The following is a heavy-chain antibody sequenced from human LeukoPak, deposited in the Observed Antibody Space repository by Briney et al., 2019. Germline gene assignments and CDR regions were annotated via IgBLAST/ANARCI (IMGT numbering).Heavy chain of an antibody. CDR2: ISSSSSTI. V-gene: IGHV3-48*01. D-gene: IGHD6-13*01. J-gene: IGHJ4*02. CDR1: GFTFSSYS. CDR3: ARDPSSSWLFDY. Sequence: GGSLRLSCAASGFTFSSYSMNGLRQARGGEVEWVSYISSSSSTIYYADSVKGRFTISRDNAKNSLYLQMNSLRAEDTAVYYCARDPSSSWLFDYWGRGTLVTVSS.